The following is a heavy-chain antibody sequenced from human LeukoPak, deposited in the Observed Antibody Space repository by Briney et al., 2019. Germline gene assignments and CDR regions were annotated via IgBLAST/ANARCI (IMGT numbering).Heavy chain of an antibody. D-gene: IGHD4-11*01. CDR1: GGTFSSYT. CDR3: ARALWYMTTVTYNGFDP. J-gene: IGHJ5*02. V-gene: IGHV1-69*02. CDR2: IIPILGIA. Sequence: SVNVSCNASGGTFSSYTISWVRPAPGQGLEWMGRIIPILGIANYAQKFQGRVTITADKSTSKAYLELSRLRSKDTAVYYCARALWYMTTVTYNGFDPWGQGTLVTVSS.